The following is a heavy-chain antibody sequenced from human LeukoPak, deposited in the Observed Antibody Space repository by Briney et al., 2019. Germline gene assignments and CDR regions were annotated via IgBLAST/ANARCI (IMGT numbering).Heavy chain of an antibody. Sequence: PGGSLRLSCAASGFTLSSYAISWVRQAPGKGLEWVSAISGSGGSTYYADPVKARFTISRDNSKNTLYLHMNILRAEDTAVYYCAQDAVRDYDFWSGYYAFDYWGQGPLVTVSS. V-gene: IGHV3-23*01. CDR3: AQDAVRDYDFWSGYYAFDY. J-gene: IGHJ4*02. D-gene: IGHD3-3*01. CDR2: ISGSGGST. CDR1: GFTLSSYA.